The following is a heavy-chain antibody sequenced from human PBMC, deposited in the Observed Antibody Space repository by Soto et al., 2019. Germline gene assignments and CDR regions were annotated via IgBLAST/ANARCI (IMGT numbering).Heavy chain of an antibody. CDR3: ARVVQFYDSSGYSFYYFDY. D-gene: IGHD3-22*01. CDR1: GDSINSADYY. Sequence: PSETLSLTCTVSGDSINSADYYWSWLRQPPGKGLEWIGYIYYSRSDYYNPSLGRRATITIDTSRNQFSLNLMSVTAADTAVYYCARVVQFYDSSGYSFYYFDYWGRGALVTVSS. V-gene: IGHV4-30-4*01. J-gene: IGHJ4*02. CDR2: IYYSRSD.